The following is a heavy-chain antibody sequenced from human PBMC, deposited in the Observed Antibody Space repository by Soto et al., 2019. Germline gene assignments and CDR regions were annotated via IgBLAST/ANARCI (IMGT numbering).Heavy chain of an antibody. D-gene: IGHD6-19*01. J-gene: IGHJ4*02. CDR1: GGSISDNW. V-gene: IGHV4-4*02. Sequence: QVQLQESGPGLVKPSGTLSLTCAVSGGSISDNWWSWVRQPPGPGLEWFGENYHNGTTHYNPSLRSRVSLSIDKTTNQVSLKLSSVTAADTAVYYCARHIAVPRTRGFAFWGQGTLVTVSS. CDR2: NYHNGTT. CDR3: ARHIAVPRTRGFAF.